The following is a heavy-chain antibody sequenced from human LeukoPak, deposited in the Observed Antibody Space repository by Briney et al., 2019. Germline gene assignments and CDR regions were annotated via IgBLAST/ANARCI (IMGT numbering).Heavy chain of an antibody. J-gene: IGHJ5*02. V-gene: IGHV1-69*05. D-gene: IGHD6-13*01. CDR3: ARGSRGSRGPDNWFDP. Sequence: ASVKVSCKASGGTFSSYAISWVRQAPGQGLEWMGGIIPIFGTANYAQKFQGRVTITTDESTSTAYMELSSLRSEDTAVYYCARGSRGSRGPDNWFDPWGQGTLVTVSS. CDR2: IIPIFGTA. CDR1: GGTFSSYA.